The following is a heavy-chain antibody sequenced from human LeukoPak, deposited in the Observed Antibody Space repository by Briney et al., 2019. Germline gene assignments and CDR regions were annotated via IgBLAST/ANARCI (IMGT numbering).Heavy chain of an antibody. Sequence: GGSLRLSCAASGFTFSSYSINWVRQAAGKGLVWVSRINSDGSSTSYADSVKGRFTISRDNAKNTLYLQMNSLRAEDTAVYFCARGRGGYSYGYDFDYWGQGTLVTVSS. CDR3: ARGRGGYSYGYDFDY. J-gene: IGHJ4*02. D-gene: IGHD5-18*01. CDR1: GFTFSSYS. V-gene: IGHV3-74*01. CDR2: INSDGSST.